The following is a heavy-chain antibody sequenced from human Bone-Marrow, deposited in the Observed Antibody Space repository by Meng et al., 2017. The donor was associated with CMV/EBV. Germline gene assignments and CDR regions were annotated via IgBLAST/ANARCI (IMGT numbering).Heavy chain of an antibody. D-gene: IGHD3-16*01. CDR1: GGTFSSYA. V-gene: IGHV1-69*10. CDR3: ATAWGLGWFDP. Sequence: SVKVSCKASGGTFSSYAINWVRQAPGQGLEWMGGIIPILGITNYAQKFQGRVTITADKSTSTAYMELSSLRSEDTAVYYCATAWGLGWFDPWGQGTLVTVSS. CDR2: IIPILGIT. J-gene: IGHJ5*02.